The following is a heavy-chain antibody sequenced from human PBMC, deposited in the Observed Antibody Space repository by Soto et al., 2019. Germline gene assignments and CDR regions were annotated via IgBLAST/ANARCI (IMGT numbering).Heavy chain of an antibody. V-gene: IGHV4-34*01. CDR3: QGGEF. J-gene: IGHJ3*01. CDR1: VWSFRGYF. CDR2: INDSGST. D-gene: IGHD2-21*01. Sequence: PSETLYLTCAVSVWSFRGYFWSWIRQSPDKGLEWIGEINDSGSTYYNLSFKSRLTISVDTSKSQISLTLTSVTAADSAVYYCQGGEFWGQRTRVNVS.